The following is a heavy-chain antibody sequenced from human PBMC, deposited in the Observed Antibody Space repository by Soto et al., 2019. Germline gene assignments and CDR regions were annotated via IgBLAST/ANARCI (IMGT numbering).Heavy chain of an antibody. CDR1: GYTFTSYY. V-gene: IGHV1-46*03. CDR2: INPSGGST. Sequence: GASVKVSFKASGYTFTSYYMHWVRQAPGQGLEWMGIINPSGGSTSYAQKFQGRVTMTRDTSTSTVYMELSSLRSEDTAVYYCAQILTGYYLVDYWGQGTLVTVSS. D-gene: IGHD3-9*01. CDR3: AQILTGYYLVDY. J-gene: IGHJ4*02.